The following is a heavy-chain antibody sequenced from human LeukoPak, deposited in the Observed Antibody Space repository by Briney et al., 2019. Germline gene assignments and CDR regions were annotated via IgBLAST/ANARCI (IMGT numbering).Heavy chain of an antibody. Sequence: GGSLRLSCAASGFTFSKAWMSWVRQAPGRGLEWVGRIKSETYGGTTDYAAPVKGRFTISRDDSKNTLSLQMNGLKTEDTAVYYWTTDYYDSVGYSSYYWGQGTLVTVSS. CDR3: TTDYYDSVGYSSYY. CDR1: GFTFSKAW. J-gene: IGHJ4*02. V-gene: IGHV3-15*01. CDR2: IKSETYGGTT. D-gene: IGHD3-22*01.